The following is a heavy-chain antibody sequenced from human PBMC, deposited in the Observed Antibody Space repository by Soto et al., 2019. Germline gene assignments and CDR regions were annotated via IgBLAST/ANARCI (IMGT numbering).Heavy chain of an antibody. CDR3: ARESEDLTSNFDY. CDR2: ISSTTNYV. J-gene: IGHJ4*02. V-gene: IGHV3-21*06. CDR1: GFTFTRYS. Sequence: GGSLRLSCAASGFTFTRYSMNWVRQAPGKGLEWVSSISSTTNYVYYGDSMKGRFTISRDNAKNSLYLEMNSLRAEDTAVYYCARESEDLTSNFDYWGQGTLVTVSS.